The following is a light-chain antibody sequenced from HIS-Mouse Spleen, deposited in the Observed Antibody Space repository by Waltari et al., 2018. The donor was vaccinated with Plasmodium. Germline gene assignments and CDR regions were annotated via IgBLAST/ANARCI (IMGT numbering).Light chain of an antibody. Sequence: DIVMTQSPDSLAVSLGERATINCKSSQSVLYSSNNKNYLAWYQQKPGQPPKLLISWASTRESGLPDRFSGSGSGTDFTLTISSLQAEDVAVYYCQQYYSTPLTFGPGTKVDIK. V-gene: IGKV4-1*01. CDR1: QSVLYSSNNKNY. CDR2: WAS. CDR3: QQYYSTPLT. J-gene: IGKJ3*01.